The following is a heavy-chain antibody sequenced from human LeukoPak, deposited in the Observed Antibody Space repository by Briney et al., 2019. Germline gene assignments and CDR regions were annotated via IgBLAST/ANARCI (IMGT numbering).Heavy chain of an antibody. CDR3: ARDQGGSGYPGPFDY. J-gene: IGHJ4*02. CDR2: INPSGGST. CDR1: GYTFTSYY. D-gene: IGHD3-22*01. Sequence: GASVKVSCKASGYTFTSYYMHWVRQAPGQGLEWMGIINPSGGSTSYAQKFQGRVTMTRDMSTSTAYMELRSLRYDDTAVYYCARDQGGSGYPGPFDYWGQGTLVTVSS. V-gene: IGHV1-46*01.